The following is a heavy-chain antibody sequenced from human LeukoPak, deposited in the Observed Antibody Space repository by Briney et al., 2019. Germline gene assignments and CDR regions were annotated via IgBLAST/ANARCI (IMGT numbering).Heavy chain of an antibody. CDR1: GFTFSSYS. V-gene: IGHV3-21*01. CDR3: ARDGLHLGLGAFDI. Sequence: GGSPRLSCAASGFTFSSYSMNWVRQAPGKGLEWVSSISSSSSYIYYADSVRGRFTISRDNAKNSLYLQMNSLRAEDTAVYYCARDGLHLGLGAFDIWGQGTMVTVSS. D-gene: IGHD3-16*01. J-gene: IGHJ3*02. CDR2: ISSSSSYI.